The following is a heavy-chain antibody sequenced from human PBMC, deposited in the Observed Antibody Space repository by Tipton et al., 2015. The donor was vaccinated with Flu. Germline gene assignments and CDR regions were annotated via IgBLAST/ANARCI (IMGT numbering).Heavy chain of an antibody. Sequence: SLRLSCAASRFTFSNFWMSWVRQSPGTGLELVANIKQDGSEKYYLDSVKGRFDVSRDNDKNSLYLQMYNLRVEDTAVYYCVKSQLLRWDVFDIWGQGTRVIVSS. CDR3: VKSQLLRWDVFDI. V-gene: IGHV3-7*01. J-gene: IGHJ3*02. CDR1: RFTFSNFW. CDR2: IKQDGSEK. D-gene: IGHD5-24*01.